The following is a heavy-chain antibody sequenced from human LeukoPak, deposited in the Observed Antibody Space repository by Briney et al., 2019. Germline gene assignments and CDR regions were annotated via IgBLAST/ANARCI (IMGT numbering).Heavy chain of an antibody. Sequence: GGSLRLSCAASGFTFSEYSINWVRQAPGKGLEWISYLSGRGSTIYYADSVKGRFTVSRDNAKKSLYLQMNSLRAEDTAVYYCAKDYDILSGEEDYWGQGTLVTVSS. CDR1: GFTFSEYS. CDR3: AKDYDILSGEEDY. D-gene: IGHD3-9*01. CDR2: LSGRGSTI. J-gene: IGHJ4*02. V-gene: IGHV3-48*04.